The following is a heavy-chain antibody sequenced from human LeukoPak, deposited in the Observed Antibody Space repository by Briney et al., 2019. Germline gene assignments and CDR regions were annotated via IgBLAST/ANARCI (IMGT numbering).Heavy chain of an antibody. Sequence: GGSLRLSCAASGFTFSSYTMSWVRQAPGKGLEWVSAISGSGGSTYYADSVKGRFTISRDNSKNTMYLQMNSLRAEDTAVYYCAKAQFLGYSNSYYFDYWGQGTLVTVSS. CDR3: AKAQFLGYSNSYYFDY. J-gene: IGHJ4*02. V-gene: IGHV3-23*01. CDR1: GFTFSSYT. CDR2: ISGSGGST. D-gene: IGHD4-11*01.